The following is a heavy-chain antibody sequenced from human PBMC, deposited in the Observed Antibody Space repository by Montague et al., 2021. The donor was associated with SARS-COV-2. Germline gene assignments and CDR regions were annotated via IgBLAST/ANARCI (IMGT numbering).Heavy chain of an antibody. J-gene: IGHJ2*01. CDR3: ARAYCGGDCYFYWYFDL. D-gene: IGHD2-21*02. Sequence: CAISGDSVSSNIATWNWIRQSPSRGLEWLGRTYYRSKWYNDYAVSVNSREIINPDTSNNRISLQLNSVTPEDTAVYYCARAYCGGDCYFYWYFDLWGRGTLVTVSS. CDR2: TYYRSKWYN. CDR1: GDSVSSNIAT. V-gene: IGHV6-1*01.